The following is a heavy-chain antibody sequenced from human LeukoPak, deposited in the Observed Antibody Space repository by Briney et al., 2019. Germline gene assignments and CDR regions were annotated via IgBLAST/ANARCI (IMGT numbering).Heavy chain of an antibody. CDR3: ARAVAGKGGAFDI. J-gene: IGHJ3*02. V-gene: IGHV3-7*05. CDR1: GFSFSSYW. D-gene: IGHD6-19*01. Sequence: GGSLILSCVASGFSFSSYWMTWVRQAPGKGLDWVANINQDGTQFYYVDSVKGRFTISRDNSENTLYLQMNSLRAEDTAVYYCARAVAGKGGAFDIWGQGTMVTVSS. CDR2: INQDGTQF.